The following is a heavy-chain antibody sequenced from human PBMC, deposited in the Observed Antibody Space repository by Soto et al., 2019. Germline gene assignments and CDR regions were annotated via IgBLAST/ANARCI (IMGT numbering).Heavy chain of an antibody. Sequence: GGSLRLSCAASGFTFSSYSINWVRQAPGKGLEWVSSISSSSSYIYYADSVKGRFTISRDNAKNSLYLQMNSLRAEDTAVYYCARGKAVVVPAAIYLDVWGQGTTVTVSS. CDR3: ARGKAVVVPAAIYLDV. D-gene: IGHD2-2*01. V-gene: IGHV3-21*01. J-gene: IGHJ6*02. CDR2: ISSSSSYI. CDR1: GFTFSSYS.